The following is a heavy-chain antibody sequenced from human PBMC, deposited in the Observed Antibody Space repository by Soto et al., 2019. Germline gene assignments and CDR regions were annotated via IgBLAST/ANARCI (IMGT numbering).Heavy chain of an antibody. D-gene: IGHD1-26*01. CDR1: GFSLSNARMG. CDR3: ARSIVGAPRWFDP. Sequence: QVTLKESGPVLVKPTETLTLTCTVSGFSLSNARMGVSWIRQPPGKALEWLAHIFSNDEKSYSTSLNSRLTISKDNSNSQVVLTMPNMDPVDTATYYCARSIVGAPRWFDPWGQGTLVTVSS. J-gene: IGHJ5*02. V-gene: IGHV2-26*01. CDR2: IFSNDEK.